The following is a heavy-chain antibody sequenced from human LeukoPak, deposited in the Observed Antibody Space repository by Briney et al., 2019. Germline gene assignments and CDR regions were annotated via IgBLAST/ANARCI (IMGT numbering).Heavy chain of an antibody. D-gene: IGHD4-17*01. J-gene: IGHJ5*02. CDR3: ARVLRGAVTSNCFDP. V-gene: IGHV4-59*01. CDR2: ISNSGTT. CDR1: GGAINDYY. Sequence: PPETLSLTCTVSGGAINDYYWTWIRHAPGKGQEWLGYISNSGTTDYNPSLKSRVTMSVDTSKNEFSLKVTPVTAADTAMYYCARVLRGAVTSNCFDPWGQGTLVTVSS.